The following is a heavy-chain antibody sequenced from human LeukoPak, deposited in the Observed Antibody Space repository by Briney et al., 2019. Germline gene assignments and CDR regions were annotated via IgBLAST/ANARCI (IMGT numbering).Heavy chain of an antibody. CDR2: INAGNGNR. J-gene: IGHJ4*02. V-gene: IGHV1-3*01. Sequence: ASVKVSCTASGYTFTSYAMHWVRQAPGQRLEWMGWINAGNGNRKYSQKFQDRVTITRGPSATTAYMELNSLTSEDTAVYYCARVSDDSGWNFDYWGQGTLVTVSS. CDR1: GYTFTSYA. CDR3: ARVSDDSGWNFDY. D-gene: IGHD6-19*01.